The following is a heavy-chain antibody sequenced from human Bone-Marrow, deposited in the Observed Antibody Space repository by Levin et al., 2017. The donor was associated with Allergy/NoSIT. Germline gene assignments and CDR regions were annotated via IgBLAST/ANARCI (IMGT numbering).Heavy chain of an antibody. V-gene: IGHV4-61*01. J-gene: IGHJ4*02. CDR1: GVSVSSGNYH. CDR2: INYSGAT. Sequence: SETLSLTCSVSGVSVSSGNYHWGWIRQPPGKGLEWIGSINYSGATNYNTSLKSRVTISVDTSKNQFSLKLSSVTAADTSMYYCARVVDNWNVIYFDYWGQGTLVTVSS. CDR3: ARVVDNWNVIYFDY. D-gene: IGHD1-20*01.